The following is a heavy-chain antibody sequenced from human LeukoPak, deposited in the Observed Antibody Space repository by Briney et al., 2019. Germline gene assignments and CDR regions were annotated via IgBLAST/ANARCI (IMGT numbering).Heavy chain of an antibody. D-gene: IGHD3-3*01. Sequence: VASVKVSCKASGGTFSSYAISWVRQAPGQGLEWMGGIIPIFGTANYAQKFQGRVTITTDESTSTAYMELSSLRSEDTAVYYCARSGFGVPGYYYYYMDVWGKGTTVTVSS. V-gene: IGHV1-69*05. J-gene: IGHJ6*03. CDR3: ARSGFGVPGYYYYYMDV. CDR2: IIPIFGTA. CDR1: GGTFSSYA.